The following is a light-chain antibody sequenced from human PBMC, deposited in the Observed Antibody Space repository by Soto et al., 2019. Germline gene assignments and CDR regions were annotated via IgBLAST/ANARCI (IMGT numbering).Light chain of an antibody. Sequence: EIVMTQSPATLSVSPGETATLSCGTSQSISSNLAWYQQKPGQAPRLLIYGTSTRATGIPARFSGSGSGTEFTLTIGYLRPEDSAVYFCQQLNSYPLTFGGGTKVEIK. J-gene: IGKJ4*01. CDR2: GTS. CDR3: QQLNSYPLT. CDR1: QSISSN. V-gene: IGKV3D-15*01.